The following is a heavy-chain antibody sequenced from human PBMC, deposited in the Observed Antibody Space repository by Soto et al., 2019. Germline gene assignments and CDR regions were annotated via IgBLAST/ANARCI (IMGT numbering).Heavy chain of an antibody. Sequence: EVQLLESGGGLVQPGGSLRLSCAASGFTFSSYAMSWVRQASGKGLEWVGRIRSKANSYATAYAASVKGRFTISRDDSKNTAYLQMNSLKTEDTAVYYCTRLVAAAAPRGWGQGTLVTVSS. CDR3: TRLVAAAAPRG. CDR2: IRSKANSYAT. V-gene: IGHV3-73*01. J-gene: IGHJ4*02. CDR1: GFTFSSYA. D-gene: IGHD6-13*01.